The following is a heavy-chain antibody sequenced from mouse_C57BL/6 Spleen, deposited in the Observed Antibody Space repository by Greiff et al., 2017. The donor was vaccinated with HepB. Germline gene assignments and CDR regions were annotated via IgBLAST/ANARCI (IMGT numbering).Heavy chain of an antibody. CDR2: INPNNGGT. CDR1: GYTFTDYN. Sequence: LVEPGASVKMSCKASGYTFTDYNMHWVKQSHGKSLEWIGYINPNNGGTSYNQKFKSKATLTVNKSSSTAYMELRSLTSEDSAVYYCASEDGYYPMDYWGQGTSVTVSS. CDR3: ASEDGYYPMDY. J-gene: IGHJ4*01. D-gene: IGHD2-3*01. V-gene: IGHV1-22*01.